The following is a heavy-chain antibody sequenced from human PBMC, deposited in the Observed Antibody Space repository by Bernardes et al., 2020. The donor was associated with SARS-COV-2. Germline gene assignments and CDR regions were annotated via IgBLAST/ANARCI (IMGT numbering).Heavy chain of an antibody. CDR2: ISSNGGST. CDR3: VKPPRIAVAGTRERGNFDY. V-gene: IGHV3-64D*06. J-gene: IGHJ4*02. CDR1: GFTFSSYA. D-gene: IGHD6-19*01. Sequence: GGSLRLSCSASGFTFSSYAMHWVRQAPGKGLEYVSAISSNGGSTYYADSVKGRFTISRDNSKNTLYLQMSSLRAEDTAVYYCVKPPRIAVAGTRERGNFDYWGQGTLVTVSS.